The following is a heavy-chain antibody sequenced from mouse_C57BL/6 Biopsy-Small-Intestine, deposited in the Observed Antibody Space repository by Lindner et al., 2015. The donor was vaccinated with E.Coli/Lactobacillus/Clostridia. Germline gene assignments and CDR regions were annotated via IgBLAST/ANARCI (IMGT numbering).Heavy chain of an antibody. CDR3: ARVLRNLPDSGGNLWSRGSNYYFDY. Sequence: SVKVSCKTSGYTFTGHYIHWVRQAPGQGLEWLAWINPNNGGTNWAQKFLGRVTLTRDKSLSTVYMDLRNLHSDDTAVYYCARVLRNLPDSGGNLWSRGSNYYFDYWGQGT. CDR2: INPNNGGT. V-gene: IGHV1-18*01. D-gene: IGHD6-1*01. J-gene: IGHJ2*01. CDR1: GYTFTGHY.